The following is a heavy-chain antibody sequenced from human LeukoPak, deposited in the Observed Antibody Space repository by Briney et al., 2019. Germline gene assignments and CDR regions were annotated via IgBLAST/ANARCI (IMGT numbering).Heavy chain of an antibody. CDR1: GGSISSGGYY. V-gene: IGHV4-61*08. CDR2: IYYSGST. Sequence: SETLSLTCTVSGGSISSGGYYWSWIRQPPGKGLEWIGYIYYSGSTNYNPSLKSRVTISVDTSKNQFSLKLSSVTAADTAVYYCARPSSRGLNDAFNIWGQGTMVTVSS. J-gene: IGHJ3*02. D-gene: IGHD2-2*01. CDR3: ARPSSRGLNDAFNI.